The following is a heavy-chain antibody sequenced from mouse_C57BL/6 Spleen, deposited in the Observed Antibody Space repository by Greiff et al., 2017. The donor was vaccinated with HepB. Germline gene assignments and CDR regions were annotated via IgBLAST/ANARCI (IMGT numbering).Heavy chain of an antibody. CDR3: TTLLIYDGYRGY. Sequence: EVKLMESGAELVRPGASVKLSCTASGFNIKDDYMHWVKQRPEQGLEWIGWIDPENGDTEYASKFQGKATITADTSSNTAYLQLSSLTSEDTAVYYCTTLLIYDGYRGYWGQGTTLTVSS. CDR2: IDPENGDT. J-gene: IGHJ2*01. V-gene: IGHV14-4*01. D-gene: IGHD2-3*01. CDR1: GFNIKDDY.